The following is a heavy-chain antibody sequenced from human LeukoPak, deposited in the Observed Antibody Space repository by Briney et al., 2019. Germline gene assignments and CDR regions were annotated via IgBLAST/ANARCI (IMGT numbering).Heavy chain of an antibody. CDR3: ARAPWIDP. V-gene: IGHV4-59*01. Sequence: SETLSLTCTVSGGTISSYYWSWIRQPPGKGLEWIGCIYYSGSTNYNPSLKSRVTISVDTSKNQFSLKLSSVTAADTAVYYCARAPWIDPWGQGTLVTVSS. CDR1: GGTISSYY. CDR2: IYYSGST. J-gene: IGHJ5*02.